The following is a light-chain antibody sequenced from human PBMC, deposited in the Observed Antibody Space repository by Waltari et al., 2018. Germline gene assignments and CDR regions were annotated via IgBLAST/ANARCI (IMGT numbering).Light chain of an antibody. Sequence: QLVLTQSPSASASLGASVRLTCTLDSGHSSNIIAWHQQQPEQGPRYLMKVNSDGSHSKGDEIPDRVSGSGSGAERYLTISSGQSEDEADYYCQSGGHGTWVFGGGTKLTVL. CDR3: QSGGHGTWV. CDR1: SGHSSNI. V-gene: IGLV4-69*01. CDR2: VNSDGSH. J-gene: IGLJ3*02.